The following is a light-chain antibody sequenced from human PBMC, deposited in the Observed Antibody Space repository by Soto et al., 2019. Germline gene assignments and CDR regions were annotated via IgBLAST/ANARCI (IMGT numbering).Light chain of an antibody. CDR2: AAS. CDR1: QSITTY. J-gene: IGKJ2*01. Sequence: DILMTQSPSSLSASVGDTVTITCRASQSITTYVNWYHQKPGKAPKLLVYAASRLQSGVPSRFSGSGSGTDFTLSISSLQPEDFTTYYCQQSFSIPYTFGQGTKLEIK. CDR3: QQSFSIPYT. V-gene: IGKV1-39*01.